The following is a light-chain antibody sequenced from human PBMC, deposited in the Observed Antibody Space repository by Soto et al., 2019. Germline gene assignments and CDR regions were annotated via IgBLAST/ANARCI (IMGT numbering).Light chain of an antibody. CDR1: HSVSNNY. J-gene: IGKJ5*01. CDR3: QQRSQWPPMT. V-gene: IGKV3-11*01. CDR2: GAS. Sequence: IVLRHSPGTLCLYPGEIATLSCRAIHSVSNNYLAWYQHKPGQAPRLLIYGASSRATGVPARFSGSGSGTDFSLTISSLEPEDVAVYYCQQRSQWPPMTFGQGTRLENK.